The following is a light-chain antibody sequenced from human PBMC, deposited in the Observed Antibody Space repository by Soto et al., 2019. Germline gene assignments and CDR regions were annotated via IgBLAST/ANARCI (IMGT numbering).Light chain of an antibody. V-gene: IGKV3-11*01. CDR2: DAS. J-gene: IGKJ2*01. CDR1: QSLSSY. CDR3: QQRSSGPRYT. Sequence: EIVLTQSPAILSLSPGERATLSCRASQSLSSYLIWYQQKHGQAATLLIYDASNRPTDSPAGFSGSGSATNFTLTISSLEPDDFAVYYCQQRSSGPRYTFGQGTKLEIK.